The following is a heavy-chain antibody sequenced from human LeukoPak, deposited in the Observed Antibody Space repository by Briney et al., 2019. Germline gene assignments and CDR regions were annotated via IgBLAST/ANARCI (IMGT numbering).Heavy chain of an antibody. CDR2: IDPNSGGT. V-gene: IGHV1-2*02. D-gene: IGHD5-12*01. CDR3: ARDWGSGYVLDY. J-gene: IGHJ4*02. CDR1: GYTFTSYD. Sequence: GASVKVSCKASGYTFTSYDINWVRQATGQGLEWMGWIDPNSGGTNYAQKFQGRVTMTRDTSISTAYMVLNRLRSDDTAVYYCARDWGSGYVLDYWGQGTLVTVSS.